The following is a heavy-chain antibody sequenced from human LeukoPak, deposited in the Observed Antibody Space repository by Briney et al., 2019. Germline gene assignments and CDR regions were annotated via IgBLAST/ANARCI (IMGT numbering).Heavy chain of an antibody. CDR1: GFTFSNYG. V-gene: IGHV3-30*03. J-gene: IGHJ6*02. CDR3: ARGSRFLEWLPFYYYYYGMDV. Sequence: GGSLRLSCAASGFTFSNYGMHWVRQAPGKGLEWVAVISYDGSNKYYADSVKGRFTISRDNSKNTLYLQMNSLRAEDTAVYYCARGSRFLEWLPFYYYYYGMDVWGQGTTVTVSS. CDR2: ISYDGSNK. D-gene: IGHD3-3*01.